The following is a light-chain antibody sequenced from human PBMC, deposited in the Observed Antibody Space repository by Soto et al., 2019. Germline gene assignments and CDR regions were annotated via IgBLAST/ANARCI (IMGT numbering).Light chain of an antibody. CDR1: QSVSYN. J-gene: IGKJ4*02. V-gene: IGKV3D-15*01. CDR3: PQYNNWPLT. CDR2: DAS. Sequence: ETVMTQSPATLSVSPGDRATLSCSASQSVSYNLAWYQQKPGQAPRLLIYDASTRATGIPARFSGSASGTEFTLTIGSLLSEDFAVYYCPQYNNWPLTFGGGTKVEMK.